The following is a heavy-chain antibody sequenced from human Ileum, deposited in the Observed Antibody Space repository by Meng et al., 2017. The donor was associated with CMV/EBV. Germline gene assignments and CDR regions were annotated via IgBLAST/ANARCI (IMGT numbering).Heavy chain of an antibody. CDR1: GFTFRNYW. CDR3: ARDAVTVYYYYYYGMDV. Sequence: GESLKISCAASGFTFRNYWMSWVRQAPGKGLEWVANIKQDGSEKYYVDSVKGRFTISRDNAKNSLYLQMNSLRAEDTAVYYCARDAVTVYYYYYYGMDVWGQGTTVTVSS. CDR2: IKQDGSEK. J-gene: IGHJ6*02. V-gene: IGHV3-7*01. D-gene: IGHD4-11*01.